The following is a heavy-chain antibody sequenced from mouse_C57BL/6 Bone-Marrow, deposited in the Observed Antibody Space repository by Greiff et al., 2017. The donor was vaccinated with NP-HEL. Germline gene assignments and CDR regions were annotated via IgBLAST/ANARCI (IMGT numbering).Heavy chain of an antibody. CDR1: GFTFSSYA. V-gene: IGHV5-4*01. D-gene: IGHD1-1*01. CDR3: AREGFITTVVAWYFDV. J-gene: IGHJ1*03. Sequence: DVMLVESGGGLVKPGGSLKLSCAASGFTFSSYAMSWVRQTPEKRLEWVATISDGGSYTYYPDNVKGRFTISRDNAKNNLYLQMSHLKSEDTAMYYCAREGFITTVVAWYFDVWGTGTTVTVSS. CDR2: ISDGGSYT.